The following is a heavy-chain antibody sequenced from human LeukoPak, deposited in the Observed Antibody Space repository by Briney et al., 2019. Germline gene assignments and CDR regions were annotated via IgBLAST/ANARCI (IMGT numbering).Heavy chain of an antibody. Sequence: SETLTLTCTVSGGSISSGGYYWSWIRQHPGKGLEWIGYIYYSGSTYYNPSLKSRVTISVDTSKNQFSLKLSSVTAADTAVYYCARSYCSSTSCSPYYYYYIGVWDKGTTVTVSS. CDR2: IYYSGST. J-gene: IGHJ6*03. D-gene: IGHD2-2*01. CDR3: ARSYCSSTSCSPYYYYYIGV. V-gene: IGHV4-31*03. CDR1: GGSISSGGYY.